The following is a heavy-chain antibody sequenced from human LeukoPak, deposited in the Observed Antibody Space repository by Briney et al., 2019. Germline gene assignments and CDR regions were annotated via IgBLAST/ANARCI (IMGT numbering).Heavy chain of an antibody. CDR2: IKQDGSEK. D-gene: IGHD6-6*01. Sequence: QSGESLRLSCAASGFTFSSYWMSWVRQAPGKGLEWVANIKQDGSEKYYVDSVKGRFTISRDNAKNSLYLQMNSLRAEDTAVYYCARGIAARPSPYYYYYYMDVWGKGTTVTVSS. CDR1: GFTFSSYW. CDR3: ARGIAARPSPYYYYYYMDV. V-gene: IGHV3-7*01. J-gene: IGHJ6*03.